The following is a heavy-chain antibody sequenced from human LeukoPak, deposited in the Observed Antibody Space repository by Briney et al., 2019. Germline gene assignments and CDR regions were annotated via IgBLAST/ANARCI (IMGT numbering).Heavy chain of an antibody. CDR2: ISYDGSNK. J-gene: IGHJ4*02. D-gene: IGHD1-26*01. V-gene: IGHV3-30*18. CDR1: GFTFSSYG. Sequence: PGRSLRLSCAASGFTFSSYGMHWVRQAPGKGLEWVAVISYDGSNKYYADSVKGRFTISRDNSKNTLYLQMNSLRAEDTAVYYCAKDWDSGTYCFDYWGQGTLVTVSS. CDR3: AKDWDSGTYCFDY.